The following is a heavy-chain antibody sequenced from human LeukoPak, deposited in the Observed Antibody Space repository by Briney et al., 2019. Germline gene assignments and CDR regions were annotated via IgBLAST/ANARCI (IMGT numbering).Heavy chain of an antibody. Sequence: PSETLSLTCTVSGGSISSYYWSWVRQPPGKGLEWIGYIDFSGSTNNNPSLKSRVTILVDTSKKQVSLNPSSVTAADTAVYFCARHAGGYSFDYWGQGTLVTVSS. V-gene: IGHV4-59*08. CDR1: GGSISSYY. D-gene: IGHD5-18*01. CDR3: ARHAGGYSFDY. CDR2: IDFSGST. J-gene: IGHJ4*02.